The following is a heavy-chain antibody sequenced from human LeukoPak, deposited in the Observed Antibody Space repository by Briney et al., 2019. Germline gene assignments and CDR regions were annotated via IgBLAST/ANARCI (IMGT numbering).Heavy chain of an antibody. D-gene: IGHD1-26*01. CDR3: ARALKTKGATGGGGILDY. J-gene: IGHJ4*02. CDR2: ISYDGSNK. Sequence: GRSLRLSCAASGFTFSSYAMHWVRQAPGKGLEWVAAISYDGSNKYYADSVKGRFTISRDNSKNTLYLQMNSLRAEDTAVYYCARALKTKGATGGGGILDYWGQGTLVTVSS. CDR1: GFTFSSYA. V-gene: IGHV3-30-3*01.